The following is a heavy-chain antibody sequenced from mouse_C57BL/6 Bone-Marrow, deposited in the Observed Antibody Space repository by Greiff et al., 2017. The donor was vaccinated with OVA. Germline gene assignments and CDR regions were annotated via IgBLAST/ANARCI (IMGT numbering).Heavy chain of an antibody. CDR2: ILPGSGST. CDR1: GYTFTGYW. V-gene: IGHV1-9*01. CDR3: ARLLLRPGDY. Sequence: VQLQQSGAELMKPGASVKLSCKATGYTFTGYWIEWVKQRPGHGLEWIGEILPGSGSTYYNEKFKGKATFTADTSSNTAYMQLSSLTTEDSAIYYCARLLLRPGDYWGQGTTLTVSS. J-gene: IGHJ2*01. D-gene: IGHD1-1*01.